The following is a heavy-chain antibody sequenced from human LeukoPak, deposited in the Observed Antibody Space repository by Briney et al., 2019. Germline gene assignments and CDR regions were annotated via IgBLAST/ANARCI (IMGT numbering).Heavy chain of an antibody. CDR2: IIPIFGTA. D-gene: IGHD5-18*01. CDR1: GGTFSSYA. V-gene: IGHV1-69*06. J-gene: IGHJ4*02. CDR3: ARDRGAMVPFDY. Sequence: ASVKVSCKASGGTFSSYAISWVRQAPGQGLEWMGGIIPIFGTANYAQKFQGRVTITADKSTSTAYMELSSLRSEDTAVYYCARDRGAMVPFDYWGQGTLVTVSS.